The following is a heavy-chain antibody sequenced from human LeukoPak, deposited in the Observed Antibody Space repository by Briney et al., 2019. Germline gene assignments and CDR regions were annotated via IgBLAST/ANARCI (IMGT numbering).Heavy chain of an antibody. Sequence: GGSLRLSCAASGFTFSSYGMHWVRHAPGKGLEWVAFIRYDGSNKYYADSVKGRFTISRDNSKNTLYLQMNSLRTEDTDVYYCAKDSDEYGSGSYYLFDYWGQGTLVTVSS. J-gene: IGHJ4*02. V-gene: IGHV3-30*02. CDR1: GFTFSSYG. CDR2: IRYDGSNK. D-gene: IGHD3-10*01. CDR3: AKDSDEYGSGSYYLFDY.